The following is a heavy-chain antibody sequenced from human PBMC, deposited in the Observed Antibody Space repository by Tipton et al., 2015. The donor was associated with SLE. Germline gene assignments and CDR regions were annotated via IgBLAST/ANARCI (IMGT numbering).Heavy chain of an antibody. D-gene: IGHD2-8*01. J-gene: IGHJ4*02. V-gene: IGHV4-59*08. Sequence: TLSLTCTVSGGSITSYYWSWIRQPPGKELEWIGHIYYTGTTYYNPSLKSRLTLSMDTSKNQFSLRVSSVTAADTAVYYRARRYGTSFDYWGQGTLVTVSS. CDR1: GGSITSYY. CDR2: IYYTGTT. CDR3: ARRYGTSFDY.